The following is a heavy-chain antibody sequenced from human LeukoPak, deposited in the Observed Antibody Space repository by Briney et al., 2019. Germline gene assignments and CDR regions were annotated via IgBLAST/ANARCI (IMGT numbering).Heavy chain of an antibody. J-gene: IGHJ6*03. CDR1: GYTFTGYY. CDR3: ARVPRDGYSYYYYYYMDV. V-gene: IGHV1-2*02. Sequence: GASVKVSCKASGYTFTGYYMHWVRQAPGQGLEWMGWINPNSGGTIYAQKFQGRVTVTTDTSTSTAYMELRSLRSDDTDVYYCARVPRDGYSYYYYYYMDVWGKGTTVTISS. D-gene: IGHD5-24*01. CDR2: INPNSGGT.